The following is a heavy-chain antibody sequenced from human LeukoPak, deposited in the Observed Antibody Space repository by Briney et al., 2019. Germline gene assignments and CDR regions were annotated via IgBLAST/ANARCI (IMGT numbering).Heavy chain of an antibody. CDR3: ARAGSGYYSD. Sequence: ASVKVSCKTSGYTFTDYDINWVRQATGQGLEWMGWMNPNSANTGYAQKFQGRVTMTRNTSISTAYMELSSLTSEDTAVYYCARAGSGYYSDWGQGTLVTVSS. D-gene: IGHD3-22*01. CDR2: MNPNSANT. J-gene: IGHJ4*02. CDR1: GYTFTDYD. V-gene: IGHV1-8*01.